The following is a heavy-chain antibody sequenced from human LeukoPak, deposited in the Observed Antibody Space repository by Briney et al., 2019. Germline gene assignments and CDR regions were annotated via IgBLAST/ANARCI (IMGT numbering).Heavy chain of an antibody. CDR2: INPGGGST. CDR1: GYTFTSYY. Sequence: GASVKVSCKASGYTFTSYYMHWVRQAPGQGLEWMGIINPGGGSTSYAQKFQGRVTMTRNTSISTAYMELSSLRSEDTAVYYCARNIGVVRGVPAGPWGQGTLVTVSS. J-gene: IGHJ5*02. D-gene: IGHD3-10*01. CDR3: ARNIGVVRGVPAGP. V-gene: IGHV1-46*01.